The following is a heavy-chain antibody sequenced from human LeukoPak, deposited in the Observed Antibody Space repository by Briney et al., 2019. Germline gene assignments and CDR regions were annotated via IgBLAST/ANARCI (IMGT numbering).Heavy chain of an antibody. CDR1: GFTFRNFG. CDR3: ARNGQTRAFDF. CDR2: IDSDGDT. D-gene: IGHD1-1*01. V-gene: IGHV3-13*01. J-gene: IGHJ3*01. Sequence: GGSLRLSCAASGFTFRNFGVHWVRQATGKGLEWVSTIDSDGDTYYPDSVKGRFTISRENAKNSFYLQINSLRAGDTAVYYCARNGQTRAFDFWGQGTLVTVSS.